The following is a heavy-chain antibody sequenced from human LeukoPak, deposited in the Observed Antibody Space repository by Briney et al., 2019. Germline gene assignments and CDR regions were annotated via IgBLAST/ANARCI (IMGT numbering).Heavy chain of an antibody. V-gene: IGHV3-30*04. CDR2: ISYDGSNK. CDR3: AKGFSSGWPPLLDY. Sequence: GGSLRLSCAASGFTFSSYAMHWARQAPGKGLEWVAMISYDGSNKYYADSVKGRFPISRDNSKNTVYLQMNGLRAEDTAVYYCAKGFSSGWPPLLDYWGQGTLVTVSS. CDR1: GFTFSSYA. J-gene: IGHJ4*02. D-gene: IGHD6-19*01.